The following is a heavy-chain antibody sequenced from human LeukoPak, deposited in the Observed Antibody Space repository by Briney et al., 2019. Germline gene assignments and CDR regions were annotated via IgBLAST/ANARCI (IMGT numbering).Heavy chain of an antibody. J-gene: IGHJ4*02. CDR2: ISAYNGNT. V-gene: IGHV1-18*01. D-gene: IGHD3-3*01. CDR3: ATVTLEDFWSGYPDY. CDR1: GYTFTSYG. Sequence: GASVKVSCKASGYTFTSYGISWVRQAPGQGLEWMGWISAYNGNTNYAQKLQGRVTMTEDTSTDTAYMELSSLRSEDTAVYYCATVTLEDFWSGYPDYWGQGTLVTVSS.